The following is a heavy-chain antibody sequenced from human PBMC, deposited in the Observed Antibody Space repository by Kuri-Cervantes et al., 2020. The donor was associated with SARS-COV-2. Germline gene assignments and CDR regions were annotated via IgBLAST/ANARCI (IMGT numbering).Heavy chain of an antibody. CDR1: GYSFTNYW. J-gene: IGHJ6*03. CDR3: ARRAYGEEVDYYYMDV. V-gene: IGHV5-51*01. D-gene: IGHD4-17*01. CDR2: SYPGDSDT. Sequence: KVSCKGSGYSFTNYWIGWVRQTPGKGLEWMGLSYPGDSDTRYSPSFQGQVTISADKSINTAFLQWSSLKASDTAIYYCARRAYGEEVDYYYMDVWGKGTAVTVSS.